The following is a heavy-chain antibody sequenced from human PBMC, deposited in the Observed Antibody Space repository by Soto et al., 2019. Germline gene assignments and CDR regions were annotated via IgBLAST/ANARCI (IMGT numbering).Heavy chain of an antibody. V-gene: IGHV4-59*08. CDR2: IYYSGST. CDR3: ARTLGYCSSTSCQPLYYYYYMDV. CDR1: GGSFSGYY. Sequence: SETLSLTCAVYGGSFSGYYWSWIRQPPGKGLEWIGYIYYSGSTNYNPSLKSRVTISVDTSKNQFSLKLSSVTAADTAVYYCARTLGYCSSTSCQPLYYYYYMDVWGKGTTVTVSS. J-gene: IGHJ6*03. D-gene: IGHD2-2*01.